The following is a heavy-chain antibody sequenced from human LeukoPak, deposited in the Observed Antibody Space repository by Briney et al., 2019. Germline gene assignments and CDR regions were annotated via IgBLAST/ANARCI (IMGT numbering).Heavy chain of an antibody. CDR2: IYTSGST. D-gene: IGHD5-18*01. J-gene: IGHJ4*02. V-gene: IGHV4-61*02. Sequence: PSETLSLTCTVSGGSISSGSYYWSWIRQPAGKGLEWIGRIYTSGSTNYNPSLKSRVTMSVDTSKNQFSLKLSSVTAADTAVYYCARVGLDSYGYFGCFDYWGQGTLVTVSS. CDR3: ARVGLDSYGYFGCFDY. CDR1: GGSISSGSYY.